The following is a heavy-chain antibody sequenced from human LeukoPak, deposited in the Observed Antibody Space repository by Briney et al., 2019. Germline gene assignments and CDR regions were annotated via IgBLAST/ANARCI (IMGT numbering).Heavy chain of an antibody. J-gene: IGHJ4*02. V-gene: IGHV5-51*01. Sequence: GESLKISCKASGYSFTKYGVCSGGQMAGKGVEWMGMINPGDTNIAYSPSFQGQVTISADRSINTAYLQWSSLKASDTAMYYCARPRRAERDEDFWGQGTLVTVSS. D-gene: IGHD1-1*01. CDR1: GYSFTKYG. CDR2: INPGDTNI. CDR3: ARPRRAERDEDF.